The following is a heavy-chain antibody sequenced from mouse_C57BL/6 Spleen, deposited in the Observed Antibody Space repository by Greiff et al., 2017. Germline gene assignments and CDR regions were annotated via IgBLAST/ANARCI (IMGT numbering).Heavy chain of an antibody. CDR2: IDPEDGET. CDR1: GFNIKDYY. CDR3: AQSGSSHWYFDV. V-gene: IGHV14-2*01. J-gene: IGHJ1*03. Sequence: EVKLMESGAELVKPGASVKLSCTASGFNIKDYYMHWVKQRTEQGLEWIGRIDPEDGETKYAPKFQGKATITADTSSNTAYLQLSSLTSEDTAVYYCAQSGSSHWYFDVWGTGTTVTVSS. D-gene: IGHD1-1*01.